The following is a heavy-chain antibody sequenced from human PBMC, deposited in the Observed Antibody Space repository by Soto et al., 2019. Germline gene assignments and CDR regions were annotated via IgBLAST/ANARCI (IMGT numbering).Heavy chain of an antibody. J-gene: IGHJ4*02. V-gene: IGHV3-11*01. Sequence: QVQLVQSGGGLVKPGGSVRLSCAASGFTFSSFYMSWIRQAPGKGLEWVSYISSSGASMYYADSVKGRFTISRDNANNSLYLQMNGLRAEDTAVYYCARGGFNYANWGQGTLVTVTS. CDR3: ARGGFNYAN. CDR1: GFTFSSFY. CDR2: ISSSGASM. D-gene: IGHD5-18*01.